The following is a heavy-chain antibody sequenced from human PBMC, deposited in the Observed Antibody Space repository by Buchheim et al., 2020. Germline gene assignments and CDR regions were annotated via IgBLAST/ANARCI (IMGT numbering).Heavy chain of an antibody. CDR1: GFTFSTYG. CDR2: ISSGGGTI. V-gene: IGHV3-23*01. D-gene: IGHD1-26*01. CDR3: AKALAGDTTFDY. Sequence: EVQLLESGGGFIQSGGSLRLSCTASGFTFSTYGMSWVRQAPGKGLEWVARISSGGGTIYYADSVKGRFIISRDNSKNTLFLQMNSLRDEDTAVYYCAKALAGDTTFDYWGQGTL. J-gene: IGHJ4*02.